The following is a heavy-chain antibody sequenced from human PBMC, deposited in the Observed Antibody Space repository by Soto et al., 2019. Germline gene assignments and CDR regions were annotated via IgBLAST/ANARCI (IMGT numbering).Heavy chain of an antibody. V-gene: IGHV1-69*01. D-gene: IGHD2-2*01. CDR1: GGTFSSYA. Sequence: QVQLVQSGAEVKKPGSSVKVSCKASGGTFSSYAISWVRQAPGQGLEWMGGIIPIFGTANYAQKFQGRVKMTADESTSTAYMELSSLRSEDTAVYYCASLRDIVVVPAAKRYYYYGMAVWGQGTTVTVSS. CDR2: IIPIFGTA. J-gene: IGHJ6*02. CDR3: ASLRDIVVVPAAKRYYYYGMAV.